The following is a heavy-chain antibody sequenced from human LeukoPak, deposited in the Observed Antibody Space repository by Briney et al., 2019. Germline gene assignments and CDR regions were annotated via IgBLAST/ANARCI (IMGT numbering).Heavy chain of an antibody. CDR1: GFTFSSYG. CDR3: AKDLSYCSSTSCYEEGPFDY. D-gene: IGHD2-2*01. Sequence: GGSLRLSCAASGFTFSSYGMHWVRQAPGKGLEWVAFLRYDGSNKYYADSVKGRFTISRDNSKYTLYLQMNSLRAEDTAVYYCAKDLSYCSSTSCYEEGPFDYWGQGTLVTVSS. CDR2: LRYDGSNK. J-gene: IGHJ4*02. V-gene: IGHV3-30*02.